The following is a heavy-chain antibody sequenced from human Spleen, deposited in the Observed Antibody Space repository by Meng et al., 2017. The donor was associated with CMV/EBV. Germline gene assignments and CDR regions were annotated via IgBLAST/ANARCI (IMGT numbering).Heavy chain of an antibody. CDR2: ISAYNGNT. CDR3: AIRYSGSKSVLDY. CDR1: CYTFSSYG. V-gene: IGHV1-18*01. J-gene: IGHJ4*02. Sequence: QVQLVQAGAEVKRPGASVMFSCKALCYTFSSYGISWVRQAPGQGLEWMGWISAYNGNTNYAQKLQGRVTMTTDTSTSTAYMELRSLRSDDTAVYYCAIRYSGSKSVLDYWGQGTPVTVSS. D-gene: IGHD1-26*01.